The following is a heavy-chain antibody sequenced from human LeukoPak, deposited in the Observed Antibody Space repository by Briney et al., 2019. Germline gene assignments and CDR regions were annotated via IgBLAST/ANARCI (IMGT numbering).Heavy chain of an antibody. V-gene: IGHV1-8*01. Sequence: ASLTDSCKPTEYNFTSYDINRVRQAAGQGLEWMEWMNPNSGNTGYAQKFQGRVTMTRNTSISTAYMELSSLRSEDTAVFYCARGYRRRRGWRYFEYWGQGPLVTVSS. CDR3: ARGYRRRRGWRYFEY. J-gene: IGHJ4*02. CDR2: MNPNSGNT. D-gene: IGHD4-11*01. CDR1: EYNFTSYD.